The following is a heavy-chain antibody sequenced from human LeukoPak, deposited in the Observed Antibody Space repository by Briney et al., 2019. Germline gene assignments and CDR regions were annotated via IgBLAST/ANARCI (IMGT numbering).Heavy chain of an antibody. V-gene: IGHV1-2*02. CDR1: GYTFTGYY. Sequence: ASVEVSCKASGYTFTGYYMHWVRQAPGQGLEWMGWINPNSGGTNYAQKFQGRVTMTRDTSISTAYMELSRLRSDDTAVYYCAKAPFCSGGSCYKTFDYWGQGTLVTVSS. CDR2: INPNSGGT. D-gene: IGHD2-15*01. J-gene: IGHJ4*02. CDR3: AKAPFCSGGSCYKTFDY.